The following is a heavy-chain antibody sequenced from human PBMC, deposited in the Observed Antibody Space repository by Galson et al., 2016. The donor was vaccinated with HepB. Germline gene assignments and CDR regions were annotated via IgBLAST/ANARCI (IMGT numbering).Heavy chain of an antibody. D-gene: IGHD2/OR15-2a*01. CDR2: IWNDGSNK. CDR1: GFTFSSYG. J-gene: IGHJ6*02. Sequence: SLRLSCAVSGFTFSSYGMHWVRQAPGKGLEWVAVIWNDGSNKYYADSVKGRFTISRDNSKNTLYLQMNSLRAEDTAVYYCVRVLSGGGYYYYGLDVWGQGTTVTVSS. CDR3: VRVLSGGGYYYYGLDV. V-gene: IGHV3-33*01.